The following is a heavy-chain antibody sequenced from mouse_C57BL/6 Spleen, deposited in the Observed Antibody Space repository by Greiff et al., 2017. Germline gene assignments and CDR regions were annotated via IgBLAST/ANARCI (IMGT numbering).Heavy chain of an antibody. CDR2: INPSTGGT. CDR3: ARYYYCPLYAMDY. V-gene: IGHV1-42*01. Sequence: EVQLQQSGPELVKPGASVKISCKASGYSFTGYYMNWVKQSPEKSLEWIGEINPSTGGTTYNQKFKAKATLTVDKSSCTAYMQLKSLTSADSSVYYCARYYYCPLYAMDYWGQGTSLTVSS. J-gene: IGHJ4*01. D-gene: IGHD1-1*01. CDR1: GYSFTGYY.